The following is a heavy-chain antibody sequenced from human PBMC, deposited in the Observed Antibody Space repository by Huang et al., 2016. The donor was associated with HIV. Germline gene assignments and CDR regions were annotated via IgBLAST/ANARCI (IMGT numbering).Heavy chain of an antibody. V-gene: IGHV3-7*01. Sequence: VESGGRLVQPGGSIRLSCVGSTFRFGAYWMSWVHQSAGKGMEWVANIKQDESEKYYVDSVKGRFNISRDNAKKVLFLEMNNVRVEDTATYYCATKTAAMDIWGQGTTVTVS. CDR2: IKQDESEK. D-gene: IGHD1-7*01. J-gene: IGHJ6*02. CDR1: TFRFGAYW. CDR3: ATKTAAMDI.